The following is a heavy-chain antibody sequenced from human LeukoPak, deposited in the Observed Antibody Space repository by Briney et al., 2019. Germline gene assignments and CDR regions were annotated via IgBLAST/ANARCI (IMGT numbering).Heavy chain of an antibody. CDR1: GFTFNNYA. CDR3: ARKTGVTGEAFDY. D-gene: IGHD7-27*01. J-gene: IGHJ4*02. Sequence: GGSLRLTCVVSGFTFNNYAMSWVRQAPGKGLEWVANIKVDGSEKYYLDSVKGRFTISRDNAKNSVYLQMNSLRTEDTAVYYCARKTGVTGEAFDYWGQGTLVTVSS. V-gene: IGHV3-7*03. CDR2: IKVDGSEK.